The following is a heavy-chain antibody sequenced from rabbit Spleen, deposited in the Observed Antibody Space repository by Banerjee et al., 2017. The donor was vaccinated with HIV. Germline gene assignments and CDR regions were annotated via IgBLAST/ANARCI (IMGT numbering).Heavy chain of an antibody. Sequence: QEQLVESGGGLVKPEGSLKLSCTASGFSFSNKAVMCWVRQAPGKGLEWIACIDTGSSGFTYFASWAKGRFTISKTSSTTVTLQVTSLTAADTATYFCARSSESNDRNNLWGQGTLVTVS. J-gene: IGHJ4*01. CDR3: ARSSESNDRNNL. CDR2: IDTGSSGFT. D-gene: IGHD1-1*01. CDR1: GFSFSNKAV. V-gene: IGHV1S45*01.